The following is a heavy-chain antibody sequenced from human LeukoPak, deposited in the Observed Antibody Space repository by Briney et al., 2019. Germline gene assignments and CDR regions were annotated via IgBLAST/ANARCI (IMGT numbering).Heavy chain of an antibody. V-gene: IGHV3-74*01. CDR1: GFTFSSSW. CDR3: IRDRVFYGTGPHFAD. J-gene: IGHJ4*02. CDR2: INPDGRIT. D-gene: IGHD1-1*01. Sequence: GGSLRLSCAASGFTFSSSWMHWVRQTAGEGLVWVSHINPDGRITTYADPVKGRFTISRDNAKNTLHLQMSSLRPDDTAVYYCIRDRVFYGTGPHFADWGQGTQVTVSS.